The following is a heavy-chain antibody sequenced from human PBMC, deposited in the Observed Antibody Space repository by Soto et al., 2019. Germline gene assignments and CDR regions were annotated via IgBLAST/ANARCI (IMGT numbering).Heavy chain of an antibody. CDR3: ARDATIFGVVTGFDI. J-gene: IGHJ3*02. CDR1: GGSISSGDYY. V-gene: IGHV4-30-4*01. D-gene: IGHD3-3*01. Sequence: PSETLFLTCTVSGGSISSGDYYWSWIRQPPGKGLEWIGYIYYSGSTYYNPSLKSRVTISVDTSKNQFSLKLSSVTAADTAVYYCARDATIFGVVTGFDIWGQGTMVTVSS. CDR2: IYYSGST.